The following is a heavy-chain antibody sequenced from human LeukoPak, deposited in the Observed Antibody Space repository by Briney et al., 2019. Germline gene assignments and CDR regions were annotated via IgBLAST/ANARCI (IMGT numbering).Heavy chain of an antibody. J-gene: IGHJ4*02. CDR3: ARRQRITMVRGGFDY. Sequence: SETLSLTCAVYGGSFSGYYWSWIRQPPGKGLEWIGEINHSGSTSYNPSLKSRVTISVDTSKNQFSLKLSSVTAADTAVYYCARRQRITMVRGGFDYWGQGTLVTVSS. CDR2: INHSGST. CDR1: GGSFSGYY. D-gene: IGHD3-10*01. V-gene: IGHV4-34*01.